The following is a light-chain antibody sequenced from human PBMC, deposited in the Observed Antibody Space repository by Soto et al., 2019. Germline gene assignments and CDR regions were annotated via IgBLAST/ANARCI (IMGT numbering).Light chain of an antibody. CDR2: LGS. CDR1: QSLLHSNGYNY. Sequence: DIVMTQSPLSLPVTPGEPASISCRSSQSLLHSNGYNYLDWYLQKPGQSPQLLIYLGSNRASGVPARFSASGSGTYFTLKISRVAAEDVGVYYCMQALRTPYTFGQGTKLEIK. V-gene: IGKV2-28*01. J-gene: IGKJ2*01. CDR3: MQALRTPYT.